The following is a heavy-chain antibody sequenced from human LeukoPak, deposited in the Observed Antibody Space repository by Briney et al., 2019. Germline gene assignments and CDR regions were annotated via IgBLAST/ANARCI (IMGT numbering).Heavy chain of an antibody. D-gene: IGHD6-19*01. CDR3: ARGYTNGWYLDY. Sequence: ASVKVSCKASGYTLASDAIHWVRQAPGQRLEWMRWVKIGNDNTKYSQKFQGRVTFTRDTSASTVYMELSSLRSEDTAVYYCARGYTNGWYLDYWGQGTLVTVSS. CDR1: GYTLASDA. CDR2: VKIGNDNT. V-gene: IGHV1-3*04. J-gene: IGHJ4*02.